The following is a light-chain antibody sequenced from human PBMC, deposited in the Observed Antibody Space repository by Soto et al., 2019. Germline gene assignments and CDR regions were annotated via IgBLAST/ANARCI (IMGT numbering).Light chain of an antibody. J-gene: IGLJ2*01. Sequence: QLVLTQSPSASASLGASVKLTCTLSSGHSNYAIAWHQQQPEKGPRYLMKLNNAGSHSKGDWIPDRFSGSSSGAERYLTSSSLQSEYESDYYCQTWDTGISVIFGGGTELTVL. CDR2: LNNAGSH. V-gene: IGLV4-69*01. CDR3: QTWDTGISVI. CDR1: SGHSNYA.